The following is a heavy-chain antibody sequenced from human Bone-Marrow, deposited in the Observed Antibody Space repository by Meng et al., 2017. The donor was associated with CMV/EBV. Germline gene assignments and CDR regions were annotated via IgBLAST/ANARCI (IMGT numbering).Heavy chain of an antibody. J-gene: IGHJ6*02. CDR1: GDSLSNYA. D-gene: IGHD4-17*01. CDR3: ATGEYDGSYYYGLDV. Sequence: SVKVSCKASGDSLSNYAFSWVRQAPGQGLEWMGGIIPIFGTPNYAQKFQGRVSITTDEATSTSYMDLSGLRSEDTAIYYCATGEYDGSYYYGLDVWGQGTTVTFSS. V-gene: IGHV1-69*05. CDR2: IIPIFGTP.